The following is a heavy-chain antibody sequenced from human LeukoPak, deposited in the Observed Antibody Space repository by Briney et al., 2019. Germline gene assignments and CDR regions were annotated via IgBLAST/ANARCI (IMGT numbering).Heavy chain of an antibody. CDR1: GGSFSGYY. CDR2: INHSGST. Sequence: SETLSLTCAVYGGSFSGYYWSWIRQPPGKGLEWIGEINHSGSTNYNPSLKSRVTISVDTSKNQFSLKLSSVTAEDTAVYYCARGGNVYNYRSYFDYWGQGTLVTVSS. V-gene: IGHV4-34*01. CDR3: ARGGNVYNYRSYFDY. J-gene: IGHJ4*02. D-gene: IGHD5-24*01.